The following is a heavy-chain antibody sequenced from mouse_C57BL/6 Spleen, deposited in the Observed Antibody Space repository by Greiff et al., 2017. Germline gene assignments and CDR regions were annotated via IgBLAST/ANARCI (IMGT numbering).Heavy chain of an antibody. V-gene: IGHV1-66*01. J-gene: IGHJ4*01. Sequence: QVQLKESGPELVKPGASVKISCKASGYSFTSYYIHWVKQRPGQGLEWIGWIYPGSGNTKYNEKFKGKATLTADTSSSTAYMQLSSLTSEDSAVYYCAREGNAMGYWGQGTSVTVSS. CDR2: IYPGSGNT. CDR3: AREGNAMGY. CDR1: GYSFTSYY.